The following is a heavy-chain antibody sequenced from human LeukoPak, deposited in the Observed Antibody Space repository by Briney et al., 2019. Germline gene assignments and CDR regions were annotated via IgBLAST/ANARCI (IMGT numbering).Heavy chain of an antibody. V-gene: IGHV4-30-4*08. J-gene: IGHJ4*02. Sequence: SETLSLTCTVSGGSISSGDYYWSWIRQPPGKGLEWIGYIYYSGSTYYNPSLKSRVTISVDTSKNQFSLKLSSVTAADTAVYYCATGPGAVVPAANPPTLWGQGTLVTVSS. D-gene: IGHD2-2*01. CDR2: IYYSGST. CDR1: GGSISSGDYY. CDR3: ATGPGAVVPAANPPTL.